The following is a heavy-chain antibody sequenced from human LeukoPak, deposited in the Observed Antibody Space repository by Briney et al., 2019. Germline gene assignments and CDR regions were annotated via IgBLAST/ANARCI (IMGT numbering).Heavy chain of an antibody. CDR2: IRYDGTNK. D-gene: IGHD3-22*01. V-gene: IGHV3-30*02. CDR3: ATERPDTSGSKIDY. J-gene: IGHJ4*02. CDR1: GFIFSNYA. Sequence: GGSLRLSCAASGFIFSNYATHWVRQAPGKGPEWVAFIRYDGTNKYYADSVKGRFTISRDNSKNTLYLQVNSLRAEDTAVYYCATERPDTSGSKIDYWGQGTLVIVSS.